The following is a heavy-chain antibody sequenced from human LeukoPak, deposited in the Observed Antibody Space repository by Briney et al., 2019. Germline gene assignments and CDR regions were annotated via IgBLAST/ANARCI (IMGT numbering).Heavy chain of an antibody. CDR2: IYYSGIT. J-gene: IGHJ4*02. V-gene: IGHV4-59*08. D-gene: IGHD6-13*01. Sequence: SETLSLTCTVSGGSITSHYWSWIRQPPGKELEWIGYIYYSGITNYNPSLRSRVTISVDTSKNQFSLKLNSVTAADTAVYYCARTGSTWPKTFDYWGQGTLVSVSS. CDR3: ARTGSTWPKTFDY. CDR1: GGSITSHY.